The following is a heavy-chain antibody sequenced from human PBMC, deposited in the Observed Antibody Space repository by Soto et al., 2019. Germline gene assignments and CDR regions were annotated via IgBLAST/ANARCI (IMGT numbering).Heavy chain of an antibody. CDR2: ISYNGDTT. CDR3: ARDQIPGPPDYCDY. J-gene: IGHJ4*02. CDR1: GFAFSSYA. V-gene: IGHV3-30-3*01. Sequence: QVQLVESGGDVVQPGRSLRLSCAASGFAFSSYAMHWVRQAPGKGLEWVAVISYNGDTTYYAESVKGRFTISRDNSKNTLYLQMNSLRAEDTAVYYCARDQIPGPPDYCDYWGQGNLVTVSS.